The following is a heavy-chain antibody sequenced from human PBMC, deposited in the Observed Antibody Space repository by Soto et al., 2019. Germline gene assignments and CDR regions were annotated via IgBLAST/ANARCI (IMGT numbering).Heavy chain of an antibody. CDR2: INHSGST. CDR1: GGSFSGYY. CDR3: AGCANANWFDP. Sequence: PSETLSLTCAVYGGSFSGYYWSWIRQPPGKGLEWIGEINHSGSTNYNPSLKSRVTISVDTSKNQFSLKLSSVTAADTAVYYCAGCANANWFDPWGQGTLVTVSS. J-gene: IGHJ5*02. V-gene: IGHV4-34*01. D-gene: IGHD2-8*01.